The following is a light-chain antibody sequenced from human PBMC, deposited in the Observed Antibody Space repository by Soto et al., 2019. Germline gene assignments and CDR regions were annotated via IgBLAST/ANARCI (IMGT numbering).Light chain of an antibody. CDR3: QQYNSYGT. CDR2: DAS. J-gene: IGKJ1*01. CDR1: QSISSW. V-gene: IGKV1-5*01. Sequence: DIQMTQSPSTLSASVGDRVTITCRASQSISSWLAWYQQKPGKALKHLIYDASSLESGVPSRFSCSGSGTEFTPAISSLQPDDFATYYCQQYNSYGTFGQGTKVEIK.